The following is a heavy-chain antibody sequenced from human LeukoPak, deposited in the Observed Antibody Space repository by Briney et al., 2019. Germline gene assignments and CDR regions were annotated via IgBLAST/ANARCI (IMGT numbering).Heavy chain of an antibody. Sequence: PGGSLRLSCAASGFTFSSYEMMWVRQTPGKGLEWVSYISSSGNAIYYADSVKGRFTISRDNAKNSLYLQMNSLRAEDTAVYYCARIGYGVSFDYWGQGTLVTVSS. CDR2: ISSSGNAI. V-gene: IGHV3-48*03. D-gene: IGHD4/OR15-4a*01. CDR3: ARIGYGVSFDY. CDR1: GFTFSSYE. J-gene: IGHJ4*02.